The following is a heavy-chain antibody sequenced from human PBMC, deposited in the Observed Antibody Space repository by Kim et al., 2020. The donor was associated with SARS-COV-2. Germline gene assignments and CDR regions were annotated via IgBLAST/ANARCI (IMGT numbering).Heavy chain of an antibody. CDR2: INPSGGST. CDR3: ARCRKALLWFGEQKLSFDY. Sequence: ASVKVSCKASGYTFTSYYMHWVRQAPGQGLEWMGIINPSGGSTSYAQKFQGRVTMTRDTSTSTVYMELSSLRSEDTAVYYCARCRKALLWFGEQKLSFDYWGHGTLVTVSS. CDR1: GYTFTSYY. V-gene: IGHV1-46*01. J-gene: IGHJ4*01. D-gene: IGHD3-10*01.